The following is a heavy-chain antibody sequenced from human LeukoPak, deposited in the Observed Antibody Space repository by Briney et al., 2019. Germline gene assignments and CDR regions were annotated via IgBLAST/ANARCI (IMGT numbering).Heavy chain of an antibody. J-gene: IGHJ4*02. D-gene: IGHD1-1*01. CDR3: ARDPGNNSFDY. V-gene: IGHV4-61*02. Sequence: SQTLSLTCTVSGGSISSCSYYWSWIRQPAGKGLEWIGRIYTSGSTNYNPSIKSRVTISVDTSKNQFSLKLSSVPAADTAVYYCARDPGNNSFDYWGQGTLVTVSS. CDR2: IYTSGST. CDR1: GGSISSCSYY.